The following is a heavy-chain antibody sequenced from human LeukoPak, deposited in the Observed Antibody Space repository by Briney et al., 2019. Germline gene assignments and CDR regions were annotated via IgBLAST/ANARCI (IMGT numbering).Heavy chain of an antibody. Sequence: PGGSLRLSCAASGFTVSSYAMTWVRQAPGKGLEWVSAISGSGGSTHYTDSVKGRFTISRDNSKNILYLQMNSLRVEDTAAYYCARRSGDREFEYWGQGTLVTVSS. D-gene: IGHD7-27*01. CDR1: GFTVSSYA. V-gene: IGHV3-23*01. CDR3: ARRSGDREFEY. CDR2: ISGSGGST. J-gene: IGHJ4*02.